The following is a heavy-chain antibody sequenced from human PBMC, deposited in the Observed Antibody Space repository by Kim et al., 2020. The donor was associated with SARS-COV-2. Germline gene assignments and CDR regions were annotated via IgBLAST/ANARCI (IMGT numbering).Heavy chain of an antibody. CDR1: GYTFTNYG. V-gene: IGHV1-18*01. CDR2: ISGYNGHT. J-gene: IGHJ4*02. D-gene: IGHD6-13*01. Sequence: ASVKVSCKASGYTFTNYGISWVRQAPGQGLEWMGWISGYNGHTIYAQKLQGRVTMTTDTSTRTAYMELRSLRSDDTAVYYCARERDGSRWVPHFDYWGQGTLVTVSS. CDR3: ARERDGSRWVPHFDY.